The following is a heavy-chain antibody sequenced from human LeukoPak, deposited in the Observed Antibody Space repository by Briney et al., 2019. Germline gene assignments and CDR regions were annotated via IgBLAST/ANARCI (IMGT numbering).Heavy chain of an antibody. CDR3: ASYGP. D-gene: IGHD4-17*01. J-gene: IGHJ5*02. CDR1: GGSISTSNW. CDR2: IYHTGST. Sequence: PSGTLSLTCAVPGGSISTSNWWSWVRQPPGKGLEWIGEIYHTGSTNYNPSLKSRVTMSVDKSRNQFSLKLSSVTAADTAMYFCASYGPWGPGSLVTVSS. V-gene: IGHV4-4*02.